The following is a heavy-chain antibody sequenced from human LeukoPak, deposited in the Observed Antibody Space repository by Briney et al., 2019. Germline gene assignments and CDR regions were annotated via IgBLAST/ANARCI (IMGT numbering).Heavy chain of an antibody. J-gene: IGHJ4*02. CDR3: AKDLGTTVTTGSSFDY. Sequence: PGGSLRLSCAASGFTFSSYGMHWVRQAPGKGLEWVAFIRYDGSNKYYADSVKGRFTISRDNSKNTLYLQMNSLRAEDTAVYYCAKDLGTTVTTGSSFDYWGQGTLVTVSS. CDR2: IRYDGSNK. V-gene: IGHV3-30*02. CDR1: GFTFSSYG. D-gene: IGHD4-17*01.